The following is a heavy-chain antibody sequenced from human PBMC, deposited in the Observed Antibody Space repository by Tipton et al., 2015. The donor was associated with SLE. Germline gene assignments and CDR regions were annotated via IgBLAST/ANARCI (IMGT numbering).Heavy chain of an antibody. D-gene: IGHD3-10*01. J-gene: IGHJ4*02. CDR1: GFTFSSYS. V-gene: IGHV3-48*01. CDR3: ARELLWFGEK. CDR2: ISSSSSTI. Sequence: VQLVQSGGGVVQPGGSLRLSCAASGFTFSSYSMNWVRQAPGKGLEWVSYISSSSSTIYYADSVKGRFTISRDNAKNSLYLQMNSLRAEDTAVYYCARELLWFGEKWGQGALVTVSA.